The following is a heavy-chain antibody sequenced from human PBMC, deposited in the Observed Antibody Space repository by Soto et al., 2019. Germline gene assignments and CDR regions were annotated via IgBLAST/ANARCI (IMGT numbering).Heavy chain of an antibody. CDR1: GYPVTAYY. D-gene: IGHD3-3*01. CDR3: ARGGGVGVAGSAAFDM. CDR2: INPATGAA. V-gene: IGHV1-2*01. Sequence: QLHLVQSGAVVKKPGASVTVSCSASGYPVTAYYMHWVRQAPGRGLEWMGGINPATGAAKYTQTCQGRVTRTRDTSPSTVFMELSGLTSEDTAVFYCARGGGVGVAGSAAFDMWGQGTLVNVSS. J-gene: IGHJ3*02.